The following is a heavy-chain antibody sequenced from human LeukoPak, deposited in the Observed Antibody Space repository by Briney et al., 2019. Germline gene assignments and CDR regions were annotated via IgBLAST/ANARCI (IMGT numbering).Heavy chain of an antibody. CDR2: IYYSGST. CDR1: GGSISGSSYY. V-gene: IGHV4-39*07. D-gene: IGHD6-19*01. J-gene: IGHJ6*02. Sequence: SETLSLTCTVSGGSISGSSYYWGWIRQPPGKGLEWIGSIYYSGSTNYNPSLKSRVTISVDTSKNQFSLKLSSVTAADTAVYYCAREIAVAGTGYGMDVWGQGTTVTVSS. CDR3: AREIAVAGTGYGMDV.